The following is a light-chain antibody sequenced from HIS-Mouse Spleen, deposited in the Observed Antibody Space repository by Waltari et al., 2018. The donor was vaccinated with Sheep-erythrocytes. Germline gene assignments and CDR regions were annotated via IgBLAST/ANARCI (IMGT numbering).Light chain of an antibody. CDR1: SSDVGSYNL. CDR3: CSYAGSSTPWV. CDR2: EGS. V-gene: IGLV2-23*01. J-gene: IGLJ3*02. Sequence: QSALTQPASVSGSPGQSIPIPCTGTSSDVGSYNLVSWYQQPPGKAPKLMFYEGSKRPSGVSNRFSGSKSGNTASLTSSGLQAEDEADYYCCSYAGSSTPWVFGGGTKLTVL.